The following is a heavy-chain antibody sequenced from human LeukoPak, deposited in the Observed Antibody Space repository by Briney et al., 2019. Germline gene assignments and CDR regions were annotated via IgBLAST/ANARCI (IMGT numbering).Heavy chain of an antibody. CDR2: VNHSGST. Sequence: SETLSLTCSVYGGSFSAFYWNWLRQPPGKGLEWVGEVNHSGSTYYNPSLKSRVTFSVDTSKNQFSLKLSSVTAADTAVYYCAKGAGPPWFDPWGQGTLVTVSS. CDR1: GGSFSAFY. D-gene: IGHD6-19*01. CDR3: AKGAGPPWFDP. V-gene: IGHV4-34*01. J-gene: IGHJ5*02.